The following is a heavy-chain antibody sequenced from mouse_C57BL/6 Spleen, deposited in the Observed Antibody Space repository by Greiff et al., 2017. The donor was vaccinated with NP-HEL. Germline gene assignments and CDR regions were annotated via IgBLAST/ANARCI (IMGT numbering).Heavy chain of an antibody. J-gene: IGHJ1*03. D-gene: IGHD2-5*01. Sequence: EVQRVESGTVLARPGASVKMSCKTSGYTFTSYWMHWVKQRPGQGLEWIGAIYPGNSDTSYNQKFKGKAKLTAVTSASTAYMELSSLTNEDSAVYYCTQTHYSNWYFDVWGTGTTVTVSS. CDR1: GYTFTSYW. V-gene: IGHV1-5*01. CDR2: IYPGNSDT. CDR3: TQTHYSNWYFDV.